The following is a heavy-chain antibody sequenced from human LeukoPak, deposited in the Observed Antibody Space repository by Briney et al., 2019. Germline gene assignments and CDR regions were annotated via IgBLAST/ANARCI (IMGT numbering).Heavy chain of an antibody. CDR1: GFTFSTSW. Sequence: TGGSLRLSCSASGFTFSTSWMSWVRQAPGKGLEWVANIKQDGSEKYYVDSVKGRFTISRDNAKNSLYLQMNSLRAEDTAVYYCARDPLTYYYYMDVWGKGTTVTISS. J-gene: IGHJ6*03. CDR3: ARDPLTYYYYMDV. V-gene: IGHV3-7*01. CDR2: IKQDGSEK.